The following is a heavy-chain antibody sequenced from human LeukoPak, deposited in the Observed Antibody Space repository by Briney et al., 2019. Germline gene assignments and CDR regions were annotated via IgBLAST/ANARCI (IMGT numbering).Heavy chain of an antibody. Sequence: SETLSLTCTVSGGSITSNHWSWVRQPPGKGLEWIGQAHHSGGTSYNPSLRSRVTISIDKSENQFSLKLNSVTAADTAVYYCARHGGHYQSDDWGQGTLVTVSS. CDR2: AHHSGGT. V-gene: IGHV4-4*02. J-gene: IGHJ4*02. CDR1: GGSITSNH. CDR3: ARHGGHYQSDD. D-gene: IGHD2-21*01.